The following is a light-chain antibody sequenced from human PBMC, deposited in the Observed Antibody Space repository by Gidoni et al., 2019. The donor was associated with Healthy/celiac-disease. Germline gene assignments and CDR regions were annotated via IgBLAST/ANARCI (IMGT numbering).Light chain of an antibody. J-gene: IGKJ2*04. Sequence: DIQMTQSPSTLSASVGDRVTITCRASQSISSWLAWYQQKPGKAPKLLIYKASSLESGVPSRFSGSGSGTEFTLTISSLQPDDFATYYFQQYNSYSSSFXQXTKLEIK. CDR3: QQYNSYSSS. V-gene: IGKV1-5*03. CDR1: QSISSW. CDR2: KAS.